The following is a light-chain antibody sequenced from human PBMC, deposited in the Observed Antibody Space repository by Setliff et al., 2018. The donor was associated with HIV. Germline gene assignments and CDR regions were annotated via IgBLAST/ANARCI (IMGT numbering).Light chain of an antibody. V-gene: IGLV2-18*02. CDR2: EVT. CDR3: SSHRSISYV. CDR1: SSDVGRYNR. Sequence: QSAPTQPPSVSGSPGQSVTISCTGTSSDVGRYNRVSWYQQPPGTAPKLMSYEVTNRPSGVPDRFSGSKSGSTASLTISGLQADDEGDYYCSSHRSISYVFGTGTKVTVL. J-gene: IGLJ1*01.